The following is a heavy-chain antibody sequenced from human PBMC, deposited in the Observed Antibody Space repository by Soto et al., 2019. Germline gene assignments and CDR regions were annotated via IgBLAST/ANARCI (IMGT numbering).Heavy chain of an antibody. J-gene: IGHJ4*02. CDR2: IRSETDGGTA. V-gene: IGHV3-15*01. CDR1: GFTFRYAW. D-gene: IGHD2-15*01. Sequence: PGGSLRLSCAVSGFTFRYAWMSWVRQAPGKGLEWVGRIRSETDGGTADNAAPVKGRFSISRDDSKKMLYLQMNSLKTEDTAVYYCTTDLLEMCSGLPFGVYWGQGTPVTVSS. CDR3: TTDLLEMCSGLPFGVY.